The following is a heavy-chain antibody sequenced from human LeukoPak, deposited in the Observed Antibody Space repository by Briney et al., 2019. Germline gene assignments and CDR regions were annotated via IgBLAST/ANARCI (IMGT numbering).Heavy chain of an antibody. Sequence: GASVKVSCKASGYTFTSYGISWVRQAPGQGLEWMGWISAYNGNTNYAQKLQGRVTMTTDTSTSTAYMELRSLRSDDTAVYYCARDYVVVPAASPDRRNWFDPWGQGTLVTVSS. CDR1: GYTFTSYG. CDR3: ARDYVVVPAASPDRRNWFDP. V-gene: IGHV1-18*01. CDR2: ISAYNGNT. J-gene: IGHJ5*02. D-gene: IGHD2-2*01.